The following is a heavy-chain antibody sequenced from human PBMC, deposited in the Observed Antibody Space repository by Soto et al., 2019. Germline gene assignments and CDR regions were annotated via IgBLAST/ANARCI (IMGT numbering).Heavy chain of an antibody. Sequence: GGSLRLSCAASGFTFSSYAMSWVRQAPGKGLEWVSAISGSGGSTYYADSVKGRFTISRDNSKNTLYLQMNSLRAEDTAVYYCAKESANFYYGSGSLPYYFDYWGQGTLVTAPQ. CDR1: GFTFSSYA. CDR3: AKESANFYYGSGSLPYYFDY. J-gene: IGHJ4*02. CDR2: ISGSGGST. V-gene: IGHV3-23*01. D-gene: IGHD3-10*01.